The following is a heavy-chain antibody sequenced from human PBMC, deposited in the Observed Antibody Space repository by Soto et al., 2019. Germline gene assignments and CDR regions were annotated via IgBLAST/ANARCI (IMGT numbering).Heavy chain of an antibody. CDR2: ISWDGGST. J-gene: IGHJ6*02. V-gene: IGHV3-43*01. CDR3: AKDGAYSGSSHYYYYGMDV. CDR1: GFTFDDYT. D-gene: IGHD1-26*01. Sequence: GGSLRLSCAASGFTFDDYTMHWVRQAPGKGLEWVSLISWDGGSTYYADSVKGRFTISRDNSKNSLYLQMNSLRTEDTALYYCAKDGAYSGSSHYYYYGMDVWGQGTTVTVSS.